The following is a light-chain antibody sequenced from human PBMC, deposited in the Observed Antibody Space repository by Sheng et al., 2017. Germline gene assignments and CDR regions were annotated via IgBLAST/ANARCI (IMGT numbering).Light chain of an antibody. J-gene: IGLJ1*01. CDR2: EGS. V-gene: IGLV2-14*02. CDR3: SSYTSSSTGV. CDR1: SSDVGSYNL. Sequence: QSALTQPASVSGSPGQSITISCTGTSSDVGSYNLVSWYQQYSGKAPKLMIYEGSKRPSGVSNRFSASKSGYTASLTISGLQAEDEADYYCSSYTSSSTGVFGTGTEVTVL.